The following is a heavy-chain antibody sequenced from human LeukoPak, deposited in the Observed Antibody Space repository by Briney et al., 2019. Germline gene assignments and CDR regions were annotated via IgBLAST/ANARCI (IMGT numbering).Heavy chain of an antibody. CDR2: IISIFGTA. CDR3: ASGHSSSSDN. J-gene: IGHJ4*02. V-gene: IGHV1-69*13. D-gene: IGHD6-6*01. Sequence: ASVKVSCKASGGTFSSYAISWVRQAPGQGLEWMGGIISIFGTANYAQKFQGRVTITADESTSTAYMELSSLRSEDTAVYYCASGHSSSSDNWGQGTLVTVSS. CDR1: GGTFSSYA.